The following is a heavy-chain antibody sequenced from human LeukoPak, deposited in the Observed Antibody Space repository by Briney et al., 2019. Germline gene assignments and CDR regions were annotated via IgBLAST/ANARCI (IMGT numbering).Heavy chain of an antibody. Sequence: GGSLRLSCAASGFTFSSYAMSWVRQAPGKGLEWVSAISGSGGSTYYADSVKGRFTISRDNSKNTLYLQMNSLRAEDTAVYYCAKNEGEVGAFSPLFSLIDYWGQGTLVTVSS. CDR2: ISGSGGST. CDR1: GFTFSSYA. J-gene: IGHJ4*02. V-gene: IGHV3-23*01. D-gene: IGHD1-26*01. CDR3: AKNEGEVGAFSPLFSLIDY.